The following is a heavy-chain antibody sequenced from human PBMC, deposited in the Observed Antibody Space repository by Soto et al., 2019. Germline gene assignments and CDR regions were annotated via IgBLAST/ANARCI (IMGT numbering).Heavy chain of an antibody. Sequence: EAQLLESGGGLAQPGGTLRLSCAASGFTFSTYPMAWVRQAPGKGLEWVSTIHGSGETAYYADSVKGRFTISRDNSKNTVYLQMDSLRAEDTVIYYCAKRQSGSYCSAFDVWGQGTVVTVSS. CDR1: GFTFSTYP. V-gene: IGHV3-23*01. D-gene: IGHD1-26*01. CDR3: AKRQSGSYCSAFDV. CDR2: IHGSGETA. J-gene: IGHJ3*01.